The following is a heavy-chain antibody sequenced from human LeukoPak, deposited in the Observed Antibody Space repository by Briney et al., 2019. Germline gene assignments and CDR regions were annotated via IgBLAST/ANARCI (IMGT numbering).Heavy chain of an antibody. J-gene: IGHJ4*02. CDR3: ARDLQYYRRFDY. V-gene: IGHV3-23*01. D-gene: IGHD1-26*01. CDR2: ISGSGGST. Sequence: PGGSLRLSCAASGFTFSSYGMSWVRQAPGKGLEWVSAISGSGGSTYYADSVKGRFTISRDNSKNTLYLQMNSLRAEDTAVYYCARDLQYYRRFDYWGQGTLVTVSS. CDR1: GFTFSSYG.